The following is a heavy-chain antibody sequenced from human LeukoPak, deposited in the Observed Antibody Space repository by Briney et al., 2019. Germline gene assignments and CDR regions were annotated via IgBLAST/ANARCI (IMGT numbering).Heavy chain of an antibody. V-gene: IGHV3-11*01. D-gene: IGHD6-13*01. CDR3: GRFLSLAALTNWFDP. Sequence: PGGSLRLSCAASGFDFSDHYMTWIRQAPGKGLEWLSSISSGTIIYYADSLKGRFTVSRDDAKNSLYLQMSGLSAEDTAVYYCGRFLSLAALTNWFDPGGQEPLVTVSS. J-gene: IGHJ5*02. CDR1: GFDFSDHY. CDR2: ISSGTII.